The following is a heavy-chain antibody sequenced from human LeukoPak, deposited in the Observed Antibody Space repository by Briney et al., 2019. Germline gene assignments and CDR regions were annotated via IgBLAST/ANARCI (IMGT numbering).Heavy chain of an antibody. V-gene: IGHV1-69*05. J-gene: IGHJ4*02. CDR2: IIPIFGTA. CDR3: ARSRRGSFLVDY. Sequence: SVKVSCKASGGTFSSYAISWVRQAPGQALEWMGGIIPIFGTANYAQKFQGRVTITTDESTSAAYMELRSLRSEDTAVYYCARSRRGSFLVDYWGQGTLVTVSS. CDR1: GGTFSSYA. D-gene: IGHD3-10*01.